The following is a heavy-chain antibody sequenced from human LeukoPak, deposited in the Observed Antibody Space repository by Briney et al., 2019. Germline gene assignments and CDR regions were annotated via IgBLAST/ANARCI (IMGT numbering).Heavy chain of an antibody. Sequence: PGGSLRLSCAASGFTVSSNYMSWVRQAPGKGLEWVSVIYSGGRTYYADPVKGRFTISRDNSKNTLYLQMNSLRAEDTAVYYCARDRGDSSGWYGTWIWGQGTMVTVSS. J-gene: IGHJ3*02. CDR1: GFTVSSNY. CDR3: ARDRGDSSGWYGTWI. CDR2: IYSGGRT. V-gene: IGHV3-66*01. D-gene: IGHD6-19*01.